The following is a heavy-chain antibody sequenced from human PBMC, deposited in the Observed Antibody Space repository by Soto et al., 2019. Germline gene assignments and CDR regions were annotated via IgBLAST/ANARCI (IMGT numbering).Heavy chain of an antibody. CDR3: ARGSPLTGSPRYGMDV. Sequence: GGSLRLSCAASGFTFSSYAMHWVRQAPGKGLEWVAVISYDGSNKYYADSVRGRFTISRDNSKNTLYLQMNSLRAEDTAVYYCARGSPLTGSPRYGMDVWGQGTTVTVSS. D-gene: IGHD1-20*01. J-gene: IGHJ6*02. V-gene: IGHV3-30-3*01. CDR1: GFTFSSYA. CDR2: ISYDGSNK.